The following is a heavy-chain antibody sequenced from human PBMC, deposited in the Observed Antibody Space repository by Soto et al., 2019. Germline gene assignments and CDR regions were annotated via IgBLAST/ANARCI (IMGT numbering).Heavy chain of an antibody. CDR3: AREGSYSAYNFAHGIQLWSFDF. CDR2: IFSSGST. CDR1: GGSINTFY. V-gene: IGHV4-4*07. Sequence: QVRLQESGPGLLKPSETLSLTCTVSGGSINTFYWSWVRQPAGKGLEWIGRIFSSGSTSFNPSLESRVAMSVDTSKNHFSLTLSSVTAAVMAVYYCAREGSYSAYNFAHGIQLWSFDFWGQGALVTVSS. J-gene: IGHJ4*02. D-gene: IGHD5-12*01.